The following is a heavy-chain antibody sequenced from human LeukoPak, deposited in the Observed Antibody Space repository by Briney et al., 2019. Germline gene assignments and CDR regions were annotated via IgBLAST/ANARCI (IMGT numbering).Heavy chain of an antibody. Sequence: SETLSLTCAVYGEPSIGYYWAWIRQPPGKGLEWIGEINDSGSTDYNSGTTNYNPSLKSRVTMSVDTSNKQFSLKLRSVTAADTAVYYCARSLYDEGYWGQGTLVTVSS. J-gene: IGHJ4*02. CDR2: INDSGST. CDR3: ARSLYDEGY. V-gene: IGHV4-34*01. D-gene: IGHD3-22*01. CDR1: GEPSIGYY.